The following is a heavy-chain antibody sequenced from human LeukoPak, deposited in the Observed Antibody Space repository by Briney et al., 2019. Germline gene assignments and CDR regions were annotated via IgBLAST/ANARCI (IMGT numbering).Heavy chain of an antibody. J-gene: IGHJ4*02. CDR3: ARSSGIFYFAS. V-gene: IGHV4-4*07. Sequence: PSETLSLTCTVSGGSISSYHWIWIRQPAGKGLEWIGRMSTSGSTNYNPSLKSRVTMSIDTSKNQLSLKLSSVTAADTAVYYCARSSGIFYFASWGQGTLVTVSS. CDR2: MSTSGST. CDR1: GGSISSYH. D-gene: IGHD1-26*01.